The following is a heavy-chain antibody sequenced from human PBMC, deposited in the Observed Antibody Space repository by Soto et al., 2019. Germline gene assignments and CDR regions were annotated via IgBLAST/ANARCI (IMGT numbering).Heavy chain of an antibody. CDR3: AKDRGDYGDYDRGGDAFDI. D-gene: IGHD4-17*01. CDR2: ISGSGGST. V-gene: IGHV3-23*01. Sequence: EVQLLESGGGLVQPGGSLRLSCAASGFTFSSYAMSWVRQAPGKGLEWVSAISGSGGSTYYADSVKGRFTISRDNSKNTLYLQMNSLRAEDTAVYYCAKDRGDYGDYDRGGDAFDIWGQGTMVTVSS. J-gene: IGHJ3*02. CDR1: GFTFSSYA.